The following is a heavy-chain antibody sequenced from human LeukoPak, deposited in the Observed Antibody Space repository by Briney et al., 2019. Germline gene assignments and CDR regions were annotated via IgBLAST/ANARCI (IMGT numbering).Heavy chain of an antibody. V-gene: IGHV1-46*01. CDR1: GYTFTSYY. J-gene: IGHJ4*02. D-gene: IGHD2-15*01. CDR3: ARGCSGGSCYSVTGAPSYYFDY. Sequence: GASVKVSCKASGYTFTSYYMHWVRQAPGQGLEWMGIINPSGGSTSYAQKFQGRVTMTRDTSISTAYMELSRLRSDDTAVYYCARGCSGGSCYSVTGAPSYYFDYWGQGTLVTVSS. CDR2: INPSGGST.